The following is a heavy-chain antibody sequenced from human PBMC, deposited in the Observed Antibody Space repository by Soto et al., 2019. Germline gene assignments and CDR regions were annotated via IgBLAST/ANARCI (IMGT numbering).Heavy chain of an antibody. J-gene: IGHJ5*02. Sequence: SDTLSLTCAFYGGSFSGYYWSCIRHPPGKGLEWIGEINHSGSTNYNPSPKSRVTISVDTSKNQFSLKLSSVTAADTAVYYCARGRRIAAHNHNWFEPWGQGTLVTVSS. CDR3: ARGRRIAAHNHNWFEP. CDR1: GGSFSGYY. D-gene: IGHD6-6*01. V-gene: IGHV4-34*01. CDR2: INHSGST.